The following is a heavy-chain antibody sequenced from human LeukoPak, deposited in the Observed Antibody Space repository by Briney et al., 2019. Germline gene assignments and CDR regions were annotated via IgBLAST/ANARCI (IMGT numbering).Heavy chain of an antibody. J-gene: IGHJ6*02. CDR1: NYTFASYG. CDR3: VRVWPPNAVDRGMTYSYFNALDV. V-gene: IGHV1-18*01. CDR2: VSPYDGNT. D-gene: IGHD1-1*01. Sequence: ASVKVSCKASNYTFASYGLSWVRQAPGQGLQWVGWVSPYDGNTDYAQRFQARVTMTIDRATRTVYMDLKRLRLDDTAVYYCVRVWPPNAVDRGMTYSYFNALDVWGQGTTVIVSS.